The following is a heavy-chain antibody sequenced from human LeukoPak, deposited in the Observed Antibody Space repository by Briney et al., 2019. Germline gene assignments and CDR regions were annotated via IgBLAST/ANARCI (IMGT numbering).Heavy chain of an antibody. Sequence: ASVKVSCKAFGYSFNKFGISWVRQAPGQGLEWMGWISAYNGNTNYAQKLQGRVTMTTDTSTSTAYMELRSLRSDDTAVYYCARDFLSGSYSGVDYWGQGTLVTVSS. CDR2: ISAYNGNT. CDR3: ARDFLSGSYSGVDY. D-gene: IGHD1-26*01. J-gene: IGHJ4*02. V-gene: IGHV1-18*01. CDR1: GYSFNKFG.